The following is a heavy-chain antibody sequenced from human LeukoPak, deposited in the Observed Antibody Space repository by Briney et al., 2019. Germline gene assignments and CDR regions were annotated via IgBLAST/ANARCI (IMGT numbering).Heavy chain of an antibody. Sequence: ASVKVSCKASGYTFTGYYIHWVRQAPGQGLEWMGWMNPNSGNTGYAQKFQGRVTITRNTSISTAYMELSSLRSEDTAVYYCARGRGVPFDYWGQGTLVTVSS. CDR3: ARGRGVPFDY. CDR2: MNPNSGNT. V-gene: IGHV1-8*03. CDR1: GYTFTGYY. D-gene: IGHD2-8*01. J-gene: IGHJ4*02.